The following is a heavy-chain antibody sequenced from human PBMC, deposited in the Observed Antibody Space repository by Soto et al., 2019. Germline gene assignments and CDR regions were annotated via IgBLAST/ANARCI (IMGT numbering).Heavy chain of an antibody. J-gene: IGHJ5*02. Sequence: QVQQVQSGAEVKKPGSSVKVSCKASGGTFSSYTISWVRQAPGQGLEWMGRIIPILGIANYAQKFQGRVTITADKSTSTAYMELSSLRSEDTAVYYCARDEGGLRPENWFDPWGQGTLVTVSS. V-gene: IGHV1-69*08. CDR1: GGTFSSYT. CDR3: ARDEGGLRPENWFDP. D-gene: IGHD4-17*01. CDR2: IIPILGIA.